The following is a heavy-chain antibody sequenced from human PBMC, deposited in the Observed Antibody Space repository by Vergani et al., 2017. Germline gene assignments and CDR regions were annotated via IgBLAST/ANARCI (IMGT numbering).Heavy chain of an antibody. J-gene: IGHJ4*02. V-gene: IGHV5-51*01. Sequence: EVRLVQSGPEVKKPGESVKIFCETSSYTFTNYWVAWVRQRPGKGLEWMGLIFPGDADTRYSPSFEGQVTISADTSTPTSYVPWASLKASDTAVYFCAGLSRGLRGMGLEFGGQGTLVTVSS. CDR2: IFPGDADT. CDR1: SYTFTNYW. CDR3: AGLSRGLRGMGLEF. D-gene: IGHD3-16*01.